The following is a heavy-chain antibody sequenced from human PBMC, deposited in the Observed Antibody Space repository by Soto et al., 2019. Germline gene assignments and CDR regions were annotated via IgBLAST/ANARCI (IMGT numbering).Heavy chain of an antibody. CDR3: AWGRIRSVLTY. J-gene: IGHJ4*02. V-gene: IGHV4-59*01. CDR1: CGSISSYY. Sequence: XXTLSLTCAVSCGSISSYYWSWIRQPPGKGMEWIGXIYSSXSTNYTQSLKXXVTISVDTXKNQLSLKLSSVNDADKDVYYCAWGRIRSVLTYWGKGTLVTVYS. D-gene: IGHD7-27*01. CDR2: IYSSXST.